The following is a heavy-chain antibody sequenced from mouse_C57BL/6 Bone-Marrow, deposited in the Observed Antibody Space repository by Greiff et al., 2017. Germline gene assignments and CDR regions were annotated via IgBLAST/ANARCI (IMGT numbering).Heavy chain of an antibody. CDR2: ISSGGSYT. Sequence: EVMLVESGGDLVKPGGSLKLSCAASGFTFSSYGMSWVRQTPDKSLEWVATISSGGSYTYYPDSVKGRFTISRDNAKNTLYLQMSILKSEDTAMYYCARRGYYGSIFYWYFDVWGTGTTVTVSS. CDR3: ARRGYYGSIFYWYFDV. J-gene: IGHJ1*03. CDR1: GFTFSSYG. D-gene: IGHD1-1*01. V-gene: IGHV5-6*02.